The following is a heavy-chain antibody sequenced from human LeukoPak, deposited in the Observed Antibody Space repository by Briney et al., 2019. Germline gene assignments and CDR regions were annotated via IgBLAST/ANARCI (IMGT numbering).Heavy chain of an antibody. CDR2: VNSDGSWT. Sequence: PGGSLRLPCAASGNYWMHWVRQAPGKGLVWVSHVNSDGSWTTYADSVKGRFTISKDNAKNTVYLQMNNLRAEDTAVYYCVSFYETYWGRGTLVTVSS. V-gene: IGHV3-74*01. CDR3: VSFYETY. CDR1: GNYW. D-gene: IGHD2-2*01. J-gene: IGHJ4*02.